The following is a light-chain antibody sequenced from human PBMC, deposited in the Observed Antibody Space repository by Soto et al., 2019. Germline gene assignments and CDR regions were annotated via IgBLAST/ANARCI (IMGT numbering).Light chain of an antibody. CDR2: DTS. CDR1: QSVSIL. V-gene: IGKV3-15*01. J-gene: IGKJ4*01. CDR3: QPYNNWPLT. Sequence: EIVMTQSPATLSVSPGERATLSCRASQSVSILLAWYQHKPGQTPRLXXYDTSTRATGVPTRFSGSRSGAEFTLTINSLQSEDFAVYYCQPYNNWPLTFGGGTKV.